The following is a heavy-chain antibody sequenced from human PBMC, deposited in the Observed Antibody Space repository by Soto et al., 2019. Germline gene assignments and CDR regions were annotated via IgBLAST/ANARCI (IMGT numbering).Heavy chain of an antibody. CDR1: GYTFSDYY. V-gene: IGHV3-11*01. CDR2: IDTSSTKI. D-gene: IGHD3-3*01. J-gene: IGHJ4*02. Sequence: VQLVECGGDLVKRGGSLRLSCAASGYTFSDYYMSWIRQAPGKGLEWISYIDTSSTKIYYADSVKGRFTISRDNAKNSLYLEMNSLRDEDTAVYYCASHYDMWSGYLSPVDYWGQGTLVTVSS. CDR3: ASHYDMWSGYLSPVDY.